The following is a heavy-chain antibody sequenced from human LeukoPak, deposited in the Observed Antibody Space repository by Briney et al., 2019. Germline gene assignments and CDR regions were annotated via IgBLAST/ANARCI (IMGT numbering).Heavy chain of an antibody. D-gene: IGHD5-12*01. CDR2: INSDGTTT. CDR3: AASNGGYGP. V-gene: IGHV3-74*01. CDR1: AFNFTAYW. Sequence: PGGSLRLSCGSTAFNFTAYWMHWVRQDPRQGLLWVARINSDGTTTNYADSVKGRFTISRDNAKNTLFLQMNSLRAEDTAVYFCAASNGGYGPWGQGALVTVSS. J-gene: IGHJ5*02.